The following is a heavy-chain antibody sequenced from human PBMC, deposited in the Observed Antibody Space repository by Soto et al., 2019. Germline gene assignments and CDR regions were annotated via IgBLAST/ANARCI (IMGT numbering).Heavy chain of an antibody. CDR3: ARDPGYYYDSSGAPSDY. J-gene: IGHJ4*02. CDR1: GGTYSSDA. D-gene: IGHD3-22*01. V-gene: IGHV1-69*13. CDR2: IIPIFGTA. Sequence: SVKASCKASGGTYSSDAISWVRQAPGQGLEWMGGIIPIFGTANYAQKFQGRVTITADESTSTAYMELSSLRSEDTAVYYCARDPGYYYDSSGAPSDYWGQGTLVTVSS.